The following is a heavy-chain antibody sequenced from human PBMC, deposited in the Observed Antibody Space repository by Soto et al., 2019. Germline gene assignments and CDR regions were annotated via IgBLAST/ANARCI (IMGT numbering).Heavy chain of an antibody. J-gene: IGHJ5*02. V-gene: IGHV3-30*18. CDR1: GFTFGNHG. D-gene: IGHD3-3*01. CDR3: AKDHRNLGVGSDL. CDR2: ISFDGSKT. Sequence: QVQLVESGGGVAQPGSSLRLSCVASGFTFGNHGAHWVRQAPGKGLEWVAFISFDGSKTVYGDSVKDRFTVSRDNSKRTMYLEVDSLIPADTAMYYCAKDHRNLGVGSDLWGPGTLVTVSS.